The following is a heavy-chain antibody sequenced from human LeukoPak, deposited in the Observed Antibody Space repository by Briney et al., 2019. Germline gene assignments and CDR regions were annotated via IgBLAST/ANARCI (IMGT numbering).Heavy chain of an antibody. Sequence: HPGGSLRLSCAASGFTFSSYGMHWVRQAPGKGPEWVAVIWYDGSNKYYADSVKGRFTISRDNSKNMLYLQMNSLRAEDTAVYYCASAAGPFDNWGQGTLVTVSP. V-gene: IGHV3-33*01. J-gene: IGHJ4*02. CDR1: GFTFSSYG. CDR2: IWYDGSNK. CDR3: ASAAGPFDN. D-gene: IGHD6-13*01.